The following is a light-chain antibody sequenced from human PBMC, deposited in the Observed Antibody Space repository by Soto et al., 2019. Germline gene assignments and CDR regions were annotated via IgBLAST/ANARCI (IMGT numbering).Light chain of an antibody. J-gene: IGKJ1*01. CDR1: QSISSW. CDR3: QYYNDYCWT. CDR2: KTS. Sequence: DIQLTQSPSTLSASVGDRVTITCRASQSISSWLSWYQQKPGKAPNLLIYKTSNLESGVPSRFSGSGSGTEFTLAISRLQPDDFATYYCQYYNDYCWTFGQGNNVEVK. V-gene: IGKV1-5*03.